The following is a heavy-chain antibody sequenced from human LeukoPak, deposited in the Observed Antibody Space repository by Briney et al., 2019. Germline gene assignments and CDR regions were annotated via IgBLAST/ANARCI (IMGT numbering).Heavy chain of an antibody. Sequence: PGRSLRLSCAASGFTFSSYGMHWVRQAPGKGLEGVAVISYDGSNKYYADSVKGRFTISRDNSKNTLYLQMNSLRAEDTAVYYCAKPPRSSWYVWGQGTLVTVSS. CDR1: GFTFSSYG. D-gene: IGHD6-13*01. J-gene: IGHJ4*02. CDR2: ISYDGSNK. CDR3: AKPPRSSWYV. V-gene: IGHV3-30*18.